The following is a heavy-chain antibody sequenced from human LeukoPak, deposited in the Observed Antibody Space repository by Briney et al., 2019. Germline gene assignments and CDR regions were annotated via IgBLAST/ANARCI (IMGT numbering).Heavy chain of an antibody. CDR1: DGSISSSSYY. J-gene: IGHJ2*01. CDR3: ASSVTTSDWYFDL. Sequence: SQTLSLTCTVSDGSISSSSYYWSWIRQPAGKGREWIGRIYGSGSTNYNPSLKSRITISVDTSKNQFSLKLSSVTAADTAVYYCASSVTTSDWYFDLWGRGTLVTVSS. D-gene: IGHD4-17*01. V-gene: IGHV4-61*02. CDR2: IYGSGST.